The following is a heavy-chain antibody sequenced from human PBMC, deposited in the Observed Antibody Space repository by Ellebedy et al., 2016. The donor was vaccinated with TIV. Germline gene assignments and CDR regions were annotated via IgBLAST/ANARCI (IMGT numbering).Heavy chain of an antibody. CDR1: GGTFSSYA. Sequence: ASVKVSCXASGGTFSSYAISWVRQAPGQGLEWMGWISAYNGNTNYAQKLQGRVTMTTDTSTSTAYMELRSLRSDDTAVYYCARDRWSRMATGTVDYWGQGTLVTVSS. CDR3: ARDRWSRMATGTVDY. J-gene: IGHJ4*02. CDR2: ISAYNGNT. V-gene: IGHV1-18*01. D-gene: IGHD5-24*01.